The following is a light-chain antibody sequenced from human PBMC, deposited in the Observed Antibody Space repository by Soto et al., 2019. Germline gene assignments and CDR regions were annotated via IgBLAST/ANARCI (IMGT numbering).Light chain of an antibody. J-gene: IGKJ4*01. CDR3: QQRSDCPRIT. CDR1: QSVRSY. CDR2: GAS. Sequence: EIVLTKSPATLYLSPEERATLSCRASQSVRSYLAWYQQKPGQPPRLLMYGASNRATGIPARCSGSGSGTDFTLTISSLEPEDFAVYCCQQRSDCPRITFGGGTKVEIK. V-gene: IGKV3-11*01.